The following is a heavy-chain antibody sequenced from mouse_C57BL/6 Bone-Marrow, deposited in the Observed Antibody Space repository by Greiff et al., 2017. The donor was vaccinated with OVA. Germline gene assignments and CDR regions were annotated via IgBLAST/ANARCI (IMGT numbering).Heavy chain of an antibody. D-gene: IGHD1-1*01. Sequence: EVKVEESGPGLVKPSQSLSLTCSVTGYSITSGYYWNWIRQFPGNKLEWMGYISYDGSNNYNPSLKNRISITRDTSKNQFFLKLNSVTTEDTATYYCARGILLRFYYFDYWGQGTTLTVSS. CDR2: ISYDGSN. V-gene: IGHV3-6*01. CDR3: ARGILLRFYYFDY. J-gene: IGHJ2*01. CDR1: GYSITSGYY.